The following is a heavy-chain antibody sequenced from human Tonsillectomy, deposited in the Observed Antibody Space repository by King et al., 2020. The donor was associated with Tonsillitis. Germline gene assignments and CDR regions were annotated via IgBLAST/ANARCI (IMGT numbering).Heavy chain of an antibody. D-gene: IGHD6-13*01. J-gene: IGHJ4*02. CDR3: ARDRGAAPG. CDR2: IYYSGST. Sequence: VQLQESGPGLVKPSETLSLTCTVSGGSISSYYWSWIRQPPGKGLEWLGYIYYSGSTNYNPSLKSRVTISVDTSKNLFSLKLRSVTAADTAVYSCARDRGAAPGWGQGTLVTVSS. CDR1: GGSISSYY. V-gene: IGHV4-59*01.